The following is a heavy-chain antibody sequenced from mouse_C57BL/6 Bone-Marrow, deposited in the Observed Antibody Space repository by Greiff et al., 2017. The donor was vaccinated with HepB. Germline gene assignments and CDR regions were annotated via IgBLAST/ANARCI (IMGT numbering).Heavy chain of an antibody. D-gene: IGHD4-1*02. V-gene: IGHV6-3*01. Sequence: EVKVEESGGGLVQPGGSMKLSCVASGFTFSNYWMNWVRQSPEKGLEWVAQIRLKSDNYATNYAESVKGRFTISKDDSKSSVYLQMNNLRAEDTGIYYCTGGFNWDYWGQGTTLTVSS. CDR3: TGGFNWDY. CDR1: GFTFSNYW. J-gene: IGHJ2*01. CDR2: IRLKSDNYAT.